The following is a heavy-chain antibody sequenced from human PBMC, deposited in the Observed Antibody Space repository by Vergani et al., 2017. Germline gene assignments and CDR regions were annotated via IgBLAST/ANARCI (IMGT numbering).Heavy chain of an antibody. J-gene: IGHJ4*02. V-gene: IGHV4-4*03. CDR1: GGSIRSHKW. Sequence: QVHLQESGPGLVKPPRTLSLTCVVSGGSIRSHKWWSWVRQSPGKGLEWIGETHESETSNYNPSLNSRVTISVDKSTNQCSLKLNSVTAADSGLYYCAREGEGACNLGHWGQGTLVTVSS. CDR2: THESETS. D-gene: IGHD2-21*01. CDR3: AREGEGACNLGH.